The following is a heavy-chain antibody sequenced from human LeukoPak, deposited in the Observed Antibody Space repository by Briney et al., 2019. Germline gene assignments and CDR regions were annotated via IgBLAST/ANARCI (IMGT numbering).Heavy chain of an antibody. V-gene: IGHV3-7*01. Sequence: GGSLRLSCAASGFTFSSYWMSWVRQAPGKGLEWVANIKQDGSEKYYVDSVKGRFTISRDNAKNSLYLQMNSLRAEDTAVYYCASTGYSSSWYGIMLDYWGQGTLVTVSS. CDR2: IKQDGSEK. D-gene: IGHD6-13*01. CDR1: GFTFSSYW. CDR3: ASTGYSSSWYGIMLDY. J-gene: IGHJ4*02.